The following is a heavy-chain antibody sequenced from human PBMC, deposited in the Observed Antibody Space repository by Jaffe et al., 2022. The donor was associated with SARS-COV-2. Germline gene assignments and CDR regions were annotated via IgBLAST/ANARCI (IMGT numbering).Heavy chain of an antibody. J-gene: IGHJ4*02. CDR3: ARDGAGYYYDSSGYYYDY. CDR2: INPSGGST. Sequence: QVQLVQSGAEVKKPGASVKVSCKASGYTFTSYYMHWVRQAPGQGLEWMGIINPSGGSTSYAQKFQGRVTMTRDTSTSTVYMELSSLRSEDTAVYYCARDGAGYYYDSSGYYYDYWGQGTLVTVSS. V-gene: IGHV1-46*01. CDR1: GYTFTSYY. D-gene: IGHD3-22*01.